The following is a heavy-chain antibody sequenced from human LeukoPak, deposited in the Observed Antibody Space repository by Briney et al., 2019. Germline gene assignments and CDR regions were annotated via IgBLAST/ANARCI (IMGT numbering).Heavy chain of an antibody. J-gene: IGHJ4*02. CDR1: GGSFSGYY. Sequence: SETLSLTCAVYGGSFSGYYWSWIRQPPGKGLEWIGEINHSGSTNYNPSLKSRVTISVDTSKNQFSLKLSSVTAADTAVYYCARGVDCSSTSCYGGPYYFDYWGQGTLVTVSS. D-gene: IGHD2-2*01. CDR2: INHSGST. CDR3: ARGVDCSSTSCYGGPYYFDY. V-gene: IGHV4-34*01.